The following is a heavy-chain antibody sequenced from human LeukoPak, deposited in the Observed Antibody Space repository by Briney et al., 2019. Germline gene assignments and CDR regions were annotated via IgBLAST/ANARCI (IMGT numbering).Heavy chain of an antibody. CDR2: ISYDGSNK. CDR1: GFTFSSYA. D-gene: IGHD4-11*01. V-gene: IGHV3-30-3*01. CDR3: ARDSTTVTLDY. J-gene: IGHJ4*02. Sequence: GGSLRLSCAASGFTFSSYAMHWVRQAPGKGLDWVAVISYDGSNKHYADSVKGRFTISRDNSKNTLYLQMNSLRAEDTAVYYCARDSTTVTLDYWGQGTLVTVSS.